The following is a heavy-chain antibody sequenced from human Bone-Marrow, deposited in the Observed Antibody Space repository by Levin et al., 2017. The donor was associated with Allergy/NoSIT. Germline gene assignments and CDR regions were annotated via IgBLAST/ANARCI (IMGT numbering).Heavy chain of an antibody. CDR3: AKDYKVRSDWYFY. V-gene: IGHV3-23*01. CDR2: IQETGDIT. D-gene: IGHD6-13*01. J-gene: IGHJ4*02. Sequence: QPGGSLRLSCAASGFTFSSFAMSWVRQAPGKGLEWVSGIQETGDITYYADSVKGRFIISRDNFRNTLYLQMDSLRAEDTAVYYCAKDYKVRSDWYFYWGQGTLVTVSS. CDR1: GFTFSSFA.